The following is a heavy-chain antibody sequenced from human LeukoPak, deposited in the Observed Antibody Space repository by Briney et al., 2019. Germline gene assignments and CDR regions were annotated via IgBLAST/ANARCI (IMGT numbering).Heavy chain of an antibody. D-gene: IGHD5-18*01. Sequence: GGSLRLSCAASGFNVSSKYMSWVRQAPGKGLEWVSVIYSGGTTYYADSVKGRFTISRDNSKNTLYLQMNSLRAEDTAVYYCASLRSYKDDREFDYWGQGTLVTVSS. CDR3: ASLRSYKDDREFDY. V-gene: IGHV3-53*01. CDR1: GFNVSSKY. J-gene: IGHJ4*02. CDR2: IYSGGTT.